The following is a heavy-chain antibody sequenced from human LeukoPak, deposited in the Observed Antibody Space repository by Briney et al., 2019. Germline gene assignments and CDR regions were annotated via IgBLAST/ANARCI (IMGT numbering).Heavy chain of an antibody. J-gene: IGHJ1*01. CDR2: VSGGDVNT. V-gene: IGHV3-23*01. CDR3: AASRGYTEY. CDR1: GFTFSSYN. Sequence: PGGSLRLSCAASGFTFSSYNMTWVRQAPGKGLEWVSAVSGGDVNTHYADSVKGRVTISRDNSRNTLYLQMNSLRPEDTAVYYCAASRGYTEYWGQGTLVTVSS. D-gene: IGHD6-25*01.